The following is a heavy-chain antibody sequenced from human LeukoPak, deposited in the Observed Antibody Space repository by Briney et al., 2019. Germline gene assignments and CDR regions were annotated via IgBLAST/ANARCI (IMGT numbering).Heavy chain of an antibody. CDR2: IGAYNGNT. Sequence: ASVKVSCKASGYTFTSYGISWVRQAPGQGLEWMGWIGAYNGNTNYAQKLQGRVTMTTDTSTSTAYMELRSLRSDDTAVYYCAISGYYDSSGYYDAFDIWGQGTMVTVSS. CDR3: AISGYYDSSGYYDAFDI. D-gene: IGHD3-22*01. J-gene: IGHJ3*02. V-gene: IGHV1-18*01. CDR1: GYTFTSYG.